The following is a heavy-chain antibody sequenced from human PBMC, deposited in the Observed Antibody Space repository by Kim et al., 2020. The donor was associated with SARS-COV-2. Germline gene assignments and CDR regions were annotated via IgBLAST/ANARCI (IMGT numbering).Heavy chain of an antibody. Sequence: GGSLRLSCAASGFTFSSYDMHWVRQATGKGLEWVSAIGTAGDTYYPGSVKGRFTISRENAKNSLYLQMNSLRAGDTAVYYCARSIATDQDDAVDIWGQGTMVTVSS. CDR2: IGTAGDT. V-gene: IGHV3-13*01. CDR3: ARSIATDQDDAVDI. CDR1: GFTFSSYD. J-gene: IGHJ3*02.